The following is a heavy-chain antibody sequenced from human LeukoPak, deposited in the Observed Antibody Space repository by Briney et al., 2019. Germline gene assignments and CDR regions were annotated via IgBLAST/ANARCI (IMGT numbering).Heavy chain of an antibody. CDR3: ARVPYDSSGYYLGNYFDY. J-gene: IGHJ4*02. Sequence: QPGGSLRLSCAASGFTFSSYWMSWVRQAPGKGLQWVAIIRQDGNEKYYVDSVKGRFTISRDNARNSLYLQMNSLRVEDTAVYYCARVPYDSSGYYLGNYFDYWGQGALVTVSS. D-gene: IGHD3-22*01. V-gene: IGHV3-7*01. CDR2: IRQDGNEK. CDR1: GFTFSSYW.